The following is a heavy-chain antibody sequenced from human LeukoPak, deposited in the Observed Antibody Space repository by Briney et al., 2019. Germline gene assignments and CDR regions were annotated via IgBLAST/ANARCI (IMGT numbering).Heavy chain of an antibody. CDR3: AKLSVWDGSGSYDS. CDR1: GFTFSSYG. CDR2: ISYDGSNK. J-gene: IGHJ5*01. D-gene: IGHD3-10*01. V-gene: IGHV3-30*18. Sequence: PGGSLRLSCAASGFTFSSYGMHWVRQAPGKGLEWVAVISYDGSNKYYADSVKGRFTISRDNSKNTLYLQMNSLRADDTAIYYCAKLSVWDGSGSYDSWGQGTLVTVSS.